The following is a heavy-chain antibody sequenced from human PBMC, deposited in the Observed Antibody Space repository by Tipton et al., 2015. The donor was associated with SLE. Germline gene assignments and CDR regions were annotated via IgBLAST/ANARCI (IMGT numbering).Heavy chain of an antibody. V-gene: IGHV4-59*08. J-gene: IGHJ4*02. CDR1: GGSISSYY. Sequence: LRLSCTVSGGSISSYYWSWIRQPPGKGLEWIGYIYYSGSTNYNPSLKSRVTISVDTSKNQFSLKLSSVTAADTAVYYCARAMWSSSWFYYFDYWGQGTLVTVSS. CDR3: ARAMWSSSWFYYFDY. D-gene: IGHD6-13*01. CDR2: IYYSGST.